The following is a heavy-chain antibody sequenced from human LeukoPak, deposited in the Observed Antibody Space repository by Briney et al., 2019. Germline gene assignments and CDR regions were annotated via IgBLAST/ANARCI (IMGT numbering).Heavy chain of an antibody. CDR3: ARERQGSSYYDGKESFDY. Sequence: PGGSLRLSCVASAFTFRNSWMSWVRQVPGKGLEWVANIEQDGREKNYVESVKGRFTISRDNGKYSLYLEMNSLRAEDTAVYFCARERQGSSYYDGKESFDYWGQGTLVTVSS. D-gene: IGHD1-26*01. J-gene: IGHJ4*02. CDR1: AFTFRNSW. V-gene: IGHV3-7*01. CDR2: IEQDGREK.